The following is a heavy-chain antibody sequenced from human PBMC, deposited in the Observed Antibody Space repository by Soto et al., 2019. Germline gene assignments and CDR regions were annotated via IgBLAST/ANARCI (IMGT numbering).Heavy chain of an antibody. D-gene: IGHD2-15*01. V-gene: IGHV2-5*02. CDR2: IYWDDDK. CDR1: GFSLSTSGVG. Sequence: SGPTLVNPTQTLTLTCTFSGFSLSTSGVGVGWIRQPPGKALEWLALIYWDDDKRYSPSLKSRLTITKDTSKNQVVLTMTNMDPVDTATYYRAHVRSGGSSKLFDPWGQGTLVTVSS. J-gene: IGHJ5*02. CDR3: AHVRSGGSSKLFDP.